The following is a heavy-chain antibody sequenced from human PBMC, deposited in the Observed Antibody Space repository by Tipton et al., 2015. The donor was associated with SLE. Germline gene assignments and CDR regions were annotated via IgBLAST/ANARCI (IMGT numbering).Heavy chain of an antibody. CDR3: ARDLVAGTHYFDY. D-gene: IGHD6-19*01. CDR1: GFTFSSYA. J-gene: IGHJ4*02. CDR2: ISSSSSYI. V-gene: IGHV3-21*01. Sequence: SLRLSCAASGFTFSSYAMSWVRQAPGKGLEWVSSISSSSSYIYYADSVKGRFTISRDNAKNSLYLQMNSLRAEDTAVYYCARDLVAGTHYFDYWGQGTLVTVSS.